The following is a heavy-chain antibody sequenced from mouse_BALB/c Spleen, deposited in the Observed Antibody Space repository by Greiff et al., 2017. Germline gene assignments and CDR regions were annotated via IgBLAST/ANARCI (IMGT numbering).Heavy chain of an antibody. Sequence: EVKVEESGGGLVKPGGSLKLSCAASGFTFSDYYMYWVRQTPEKRLEWVATISDGGSYTYYPDSVKGRFTISRDNAKNNLYLQMSSLKSEDTAMYYCAGYERAYWGQGTLVTVSA. CDR1: GFTFSDYY. J-gene: IGHJ3*01. CDR2: ISDGGSYT. V-gene: IGHV5-4*02. CDR3: AGYERAY. D-gene: IGHD2-14*01.